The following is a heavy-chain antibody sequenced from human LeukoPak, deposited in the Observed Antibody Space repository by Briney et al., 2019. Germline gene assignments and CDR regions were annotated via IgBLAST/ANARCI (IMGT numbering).Heavy chain of an antibody. Sequence: ASVKVSCKASGYTFTSYGISWVRQAPGQGLEWMGWISAYNGNTNYAQKLQGRVTMTTDTSTSKAYMELRSLRSDDTAVYYCARDSGYCSSTSCYDEAFDYWGQGTLVTVSS. CDR3: ARDSGYCSSTSCYDEAFDY. D-gene: IGHD2-2*01. CDR1: GYTFTSYG. J-gene: IGHJ4*02. V-gene: IGHV1-18*01. CDR2: ISAYNGNT.